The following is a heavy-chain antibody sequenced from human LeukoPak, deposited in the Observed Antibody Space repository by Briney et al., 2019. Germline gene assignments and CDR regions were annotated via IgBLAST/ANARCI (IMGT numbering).Heavy chain of an antibody. CDR1: SDSIYSSNYY. CDR2: IYYSGST. V-gene: IGHV4-39*01. Sequence: PSEALSLTCTVSSDSIYSSNYYWGWIRQPPGKGLEWIGSIYYSGSTYYNSSLKSRVTISVDTSKNQFSLKLSSLTAADTAVYYCARAAYCGGDCYLFDYWGQGTLVTVFS. D-gene: IGHD2-21*02. CDR3: ARAAYCGGDCYLFDY. J-gene: IGHJ4*02.